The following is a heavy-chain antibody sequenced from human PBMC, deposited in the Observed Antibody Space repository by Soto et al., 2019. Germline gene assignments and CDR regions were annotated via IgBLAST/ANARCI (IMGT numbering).Heavy chain of an antibody. V-gene: IGHV4-59*08. D-gene: IGHD3-3*01. Sequence: SETLSLTCTVSGGSISSYYWSWIRQPPGKGLEWIGYIYYSGSTNYNPSLKSRVTISVDTSKNQFSLKLSSVTAAYTAVYYCARHGGTIFGVVNNSFDPWGQGTLVTVSS. CDR1: GGSISSYY. CDR2: IYYSGST. J-gene: IGHJ5*02. CDR3: ARHGGTIFGVVNNSFDP.